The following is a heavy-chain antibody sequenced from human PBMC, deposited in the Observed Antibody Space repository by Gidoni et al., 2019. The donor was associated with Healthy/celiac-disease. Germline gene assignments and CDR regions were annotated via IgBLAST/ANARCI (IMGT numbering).Heavy chain of an antibody. CDR1: GGTFSSYT. J-gene: IGHJ2*01. CDR3: ASSPYCSSTSCYTDWYFDL. V-gene: IGHV1-69*02. CDR2: IIPILGIA. Sequence: QVQLVQSGAEVKKPGSSVKVSCKASGGTFSSYTISWVRQAPGQGLEWMGRIIPILGIANSAPQFQGRVTITADKSTSPAYMELSSLRSEDTAVYYCASSPYCSSTSCYTDWYFDLWGRGTLVTVSS. D-gene: IGHD2-2*02.